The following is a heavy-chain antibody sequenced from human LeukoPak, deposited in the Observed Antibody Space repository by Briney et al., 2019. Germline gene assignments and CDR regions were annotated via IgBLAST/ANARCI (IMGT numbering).Heavy chain of an antibody. CDR2: IYYSGST. CDR3: ARGTPEYYYGSGRPFDY. J-gene: IGHJ4*02. D-gene: IGHD3-10*01. CDR1: GGSISSYY. Sequence: TSETLSLTCTVSGGSISSYYWSWIRQPSGKGLEWIGYIYYSGSTNYNPSLKSRVTISVDTSKNQFSLKLSSVTAADTAVYYCARGTPEYYYGSGRPFDYWGQGTLVTVSS. V-gene: IGHV4-59*01.